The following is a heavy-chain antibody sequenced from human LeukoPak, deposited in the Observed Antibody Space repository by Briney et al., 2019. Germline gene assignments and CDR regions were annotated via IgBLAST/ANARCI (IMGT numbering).Heavy chain of an antibody. CDR2: IYYTGST. Sequence: PSETLSLICTVSGGSISSEYWSWIRQSPGKGLEWIGYIYYTGSTNYNPSLKSRVTISIDTSKNQFSLKLSSVTAADTAVYYCARGGYCSSSSCYKGWYFDLWGRGTLVTVSS. V-gene: IGHV4-59*01. J-gene: IGHJ2*01. CDR3: ARGGYCSSSSCYKGWYFDL. CDR1: GGSISSEY. D-gene: IGHD2-2*01.